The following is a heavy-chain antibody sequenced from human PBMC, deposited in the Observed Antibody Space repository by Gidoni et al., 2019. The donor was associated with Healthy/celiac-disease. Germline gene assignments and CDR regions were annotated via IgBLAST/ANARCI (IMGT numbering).Heavy chain of an antibody. Sequence: QVQLVESGGGVVQPGRSLRLSCAASGFTFSSYGMHWVRQASGKGLEWVAVISYDGSNKYYADSVKGRFTNSRDNSKNTLYLQMNSLRAEDTAVYYCARERFLEWLLSYWGQGTLVTVSS. V-gene: IGHV3-30*03. J-gene: IGHJ4*02. CDR1: GFTFSSYG. CDR3: ARERFLEWLLSY. CDR2: ISYDGSNK. D-gene: IGHD3-3*01.